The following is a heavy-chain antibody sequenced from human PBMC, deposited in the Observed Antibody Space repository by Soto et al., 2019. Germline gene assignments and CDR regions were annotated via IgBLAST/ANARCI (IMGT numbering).Heavy chain of an antibody. CDR3: ARRPGYSSSHIDS. D-gene: IGHD5-18*01. CDR2: VHSSGAT. Sequence: QVQLQESGPGLVKPSETLSLTCIVSGDSISSYYWTWIRQPPGKGLEWIGYVHSSGATHYSPSLQSRVTTSLDTTNNHISLKLTSVTAADTAVYYCARRPGYSSSHIDSWGQGALVTVSS. CDR1: GDSISSYY. J-gene: IGHJ4*02. V-gene: IGHV4-59*08.